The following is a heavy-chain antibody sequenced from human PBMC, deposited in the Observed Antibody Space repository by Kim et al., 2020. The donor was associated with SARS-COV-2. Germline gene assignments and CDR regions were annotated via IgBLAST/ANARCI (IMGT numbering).Heavy chain of an antibody. CDR1: GFTFTNYW. Sequence: GGSLRLSCVASGFTFTNYWMTWVRQAPGKGLQWVANINQDQTKKHDVDSLKGRFTISRYNVKNSVFLQMNNLRAGDTAVDYCVRGQICGSWGQGTLGTGS. V-gene: IGHV3-7*01. CDR3: VRGQICGS. CDR2: INQDQTKK. D-gene: IGHD2-15*01. J-gene: IGHJ1*01.